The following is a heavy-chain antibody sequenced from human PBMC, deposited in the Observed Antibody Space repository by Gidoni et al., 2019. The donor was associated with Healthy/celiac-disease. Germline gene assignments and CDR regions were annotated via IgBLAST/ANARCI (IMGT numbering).Heavy chain of an antibody. J-gene: IGHJ5*02. V-gene: IGHV3-21*01. CDR1: GFTFSSYS. D-gene: IGHD4-17*01. CDR2: ISSSSSYI. Sequence: EVQLVESGGGLVKPGGSLRLSCAASGFTFSSYSMTWVRQAPGKGLEGVSSISSSSSYIYYADSVKGRFTISRDNAKNSLYMQMNSLRAEDTAVYYCARALDYGDVTWGQGTLVTVSS. CDR3: ARALDYGDVT.